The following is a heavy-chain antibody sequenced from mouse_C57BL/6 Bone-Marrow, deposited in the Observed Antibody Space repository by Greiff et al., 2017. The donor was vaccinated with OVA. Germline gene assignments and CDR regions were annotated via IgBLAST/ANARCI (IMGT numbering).Heavy chain of an antibody. J-gene: IGHJ2*01. D-gene: IGHD2-1*01. Sequence: EVQLVASGGGLVKPGGSLKLSCAASGFTFSDYGMHWVRQAPETGLEWVAYISSGSSTIYYADTVKGRFTISRDNAKNTLFLQMTSLRSEDTAMYYCARIYYGNPYYFDYWGQGTTLTVSS. CDR1: GFTFSDYG. CDR3: ARIYYGNPYYFDY. V-gene: IGHV5-17*01. CDR2: ISSGSSTI.